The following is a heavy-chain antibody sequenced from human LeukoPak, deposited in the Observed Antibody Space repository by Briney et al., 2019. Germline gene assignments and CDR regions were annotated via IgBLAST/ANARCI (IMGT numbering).Heavy chain of an antibody. Sequence: SETLSLTCTVSGGSISSGDYYWSWIRQPPGKGLEWIGYIYYSGSTYYNPSLKSRVTISVDTSKNQFSLKLSSVTAADTAVYYCARGPRYYDILTGYSNWFGPWGQGTLVTVSP. CDR3: ARGPRYYDILTGYSNWFGP. CDR1: GGSISSGDYY. CDR2: IYYSGST. J-gene: IGHJ5*02. D-gene: IGHD3-9*01. V-gene: IGHV4-30-4*01.